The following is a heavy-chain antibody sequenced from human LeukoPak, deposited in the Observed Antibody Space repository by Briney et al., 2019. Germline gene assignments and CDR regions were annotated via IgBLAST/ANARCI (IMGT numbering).Heavy chain of an antibody. D-gene: IGHD2-2*01. CDR2: IIPVFGRT. J-gene: IGHJ5*02. Sequence: ASVKVSCKASGGTYSSYAITWVRQAPGQGLEWMGGIIPVFGRTNYAQKFQDRITITEDESISTVYMEISRLTSEDTAVYYCARGDRCRSTKCYADNWFDPWGQGTLVTVSS. V-gene: IGHV1-69*13. CDR1: GGTYSSYA. CDR3: ARGDRCRSTKCYADNWFDP.